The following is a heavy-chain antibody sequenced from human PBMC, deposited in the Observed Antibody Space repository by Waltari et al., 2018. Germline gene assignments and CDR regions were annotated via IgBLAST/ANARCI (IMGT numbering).Heavy chain of an antibody. CDR1: GGSISRSSYY. CDR3: ARRASSPYYYGSGSYSYYFDY. J-gene: IGHJ4*02. CDR2: IYYSGST. V-gene: IGHV4-39*01. Sequence: QLQLQESGPGLVKPSETLSLTCTVSGGSISRSSYYWGWIRQPPGKGRGWIGSIYYSGSTYYNPSLKSRVTISVDTSKNQFSLKLSSVTAADTAVYYCARRASSPYYYGSGSYSYYFDYWGQGTLVTVSS. D-gene: IGHD3-10*01.